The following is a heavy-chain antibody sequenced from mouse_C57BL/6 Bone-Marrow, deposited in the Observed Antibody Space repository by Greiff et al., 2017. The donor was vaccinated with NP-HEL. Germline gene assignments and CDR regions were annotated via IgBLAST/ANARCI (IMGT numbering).Heavy chain of an antibody. J-gene: IGHJ4*01. Sequence: EVQLQQSGPELVKPGASVKIPCKASGYTFTDYNMDWVKQSHGKSLEWIGDINPNNGGTIYNQKFKGKATLTVDKSSSTAYMELRSLTSEDTAVYYCARLPQLGRIYYAMDYWGQGTSVTVSS. D-gene: IGHD4-1*02. CDR3: ARLPQLGRIYYAMDY. CDR2: INPNNGGT. CDR1: GYTFTDYN. V-gene: IGHV1-18*01.